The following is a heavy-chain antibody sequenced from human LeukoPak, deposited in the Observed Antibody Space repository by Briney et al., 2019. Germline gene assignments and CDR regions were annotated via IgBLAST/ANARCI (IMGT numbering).Heavy chain of an antibody. CDR3: ARDAAEGYFDL. J-gene: IGHJ2*01. V-gene: IGHV3-23*01. CDR2: ISWSGGTT. CDR1: GITFSTYD. Sequence: GGSLRLSCAASGITFSTYDMSWVRQAPGKGLEWVSGISWSGGTTYYADSVKGRFTISRDNSRNTLYLQMNSLRAEDTAVYYCARDAAEGYFDLWGRGTLVTVSS.